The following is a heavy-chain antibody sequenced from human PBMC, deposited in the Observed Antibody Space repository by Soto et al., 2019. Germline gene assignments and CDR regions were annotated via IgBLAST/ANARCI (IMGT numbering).Heavy chain of an antibody. V-gene: IGHV1-46*03. Sequence: ASVKVSCKASGYTFTSQNMHWVRQAPGQGLEWMGVINPSIGTTTYAQKFQGRVTMTSDTSTSSVYMEVSSLRPEDTAVYYCISTLGARFDYWGQGTLVTVSS. J-gene: IGHJ4*02. CDR1: GYTFTSQN. CDR3: ISTLGARFDY. D-gene: IGHD1-26*01. CDR2: INPSIGTT.